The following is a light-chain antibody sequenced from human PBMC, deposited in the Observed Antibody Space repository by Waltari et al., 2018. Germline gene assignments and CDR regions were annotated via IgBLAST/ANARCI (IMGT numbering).Light chain of an antibody. CDR2: STN. CDR1: AGEVTSGHH. Sequence: QTVVTQDPSLTVSPGGTVTLTCASSAGEVTSGHHATWLQQRPGQPPSFLIFSTNDKPPTTPARFSGSLLGGKAALTLSEVQSEDEADYYCLLFFDNSRVFGGGTKLTVL. J-gene: IGLJ3*02. V-gene: IGLV7-43*01. CDR3: LLFFDNSRV.